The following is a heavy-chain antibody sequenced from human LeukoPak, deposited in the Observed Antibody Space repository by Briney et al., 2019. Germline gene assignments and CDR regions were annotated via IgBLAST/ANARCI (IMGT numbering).Heavy chain of an antibody. CDR3: ARWGYSSSGGS. Sequence: PSETLSLTCTVSGGSISSYYWSWSRQPPGRGLEWIGYIYYSGSTNYNPSLKSRVTISVDTSKNQFSLKLSSVTAADTAVYYCARWGYSSSGGSWGQGTLVTVSS. CDR1: GGSISSYY. D-gene: IGHD6-6*01. J-gene: IGHJ4*02. CDR2: IYYSGST. V-gene: IGHV4-59*01.